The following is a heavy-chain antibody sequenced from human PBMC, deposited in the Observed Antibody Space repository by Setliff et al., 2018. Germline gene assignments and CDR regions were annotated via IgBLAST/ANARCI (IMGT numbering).Heavy chain of an antibody. J-gene: IGHJ6*02. CDR3: ARGPDLTAVGATYFYGMDV. Sequence: SETLSLTCTVSGGSVASGSYYWSWIRQPAGRGLEWTGRMIVSGGADYNPSLKSRVTMSVDSPNNKFSLNLSSVSAADTAVYYCARGPDLTAVGATYFYGMDVWGQGATVTVSS. D-gene: IGHD6-19*01. CDR2: MIVSGGA. CDR1: GGSVASGSYY. V-gene: IGHV4-61*10.